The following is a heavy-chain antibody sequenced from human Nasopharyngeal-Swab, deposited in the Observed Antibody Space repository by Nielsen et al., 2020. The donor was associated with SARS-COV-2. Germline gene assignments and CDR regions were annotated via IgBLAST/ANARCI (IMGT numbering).Heavy chain of an antibody. V-gene: IGHV3-74*01. D-gene: IGHD3-16*01. Sequence: GESLKISCAASGFSFSSFWMHWVRQVPGEGLVWVSRIDTGGTRTDYAESVKGRFTISRDNAKNTLYLQMNNLRPEDTAVYYCTRSFGGASEYWGQGTLVTVSS. CDR3: TRSFGGASEY. CDR1: GFSFSSFW. J-gene: IGHJ4*02. CDR2: IDTGGTRT.